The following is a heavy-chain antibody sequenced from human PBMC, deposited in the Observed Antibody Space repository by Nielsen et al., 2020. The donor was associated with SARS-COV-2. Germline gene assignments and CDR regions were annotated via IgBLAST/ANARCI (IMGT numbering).Heavy chain of an antibody. Sequence: GSLRLSCTVSGGSISSYYWSWIRQPPGKGLEWIGYIYYSGSTNYNPSLKSRVTISVDTSKNQFSLKLSSVTAADTAVYYRARGDVGGWGGYFDYWGQGTLVTVSS. D-gene: IGHD6-19*01. CDR2: IYYSGST. CDR1: GGSISSYY. CDR3: ARGDVGGWGGYFDY. J-gene: IGHJ4*02. V-gene: IGHV4-59*01.